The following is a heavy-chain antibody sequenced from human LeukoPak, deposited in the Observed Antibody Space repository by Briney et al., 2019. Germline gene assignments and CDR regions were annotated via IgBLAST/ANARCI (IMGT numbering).Heavy chain of an antibody. Sequence: PSETLSLTCTVSGVSVNSESNYWSWIRQPPGKGLEWIGYIYYSGGTNYNPSLKSRVSILLDTSKNQFSLKLNSVTAADTALYYCVRLYCSRTSCYLPDYWGQGTLVTVSS. D-gene: IGHD2-2*01. CDR3: VRLYCSRTSCYLPDY. V-gene: IGHV4-61*01. J-gene: IGHJ4*02. CDR1: GVSVNSESNY. CDR2: IYYSGGT.